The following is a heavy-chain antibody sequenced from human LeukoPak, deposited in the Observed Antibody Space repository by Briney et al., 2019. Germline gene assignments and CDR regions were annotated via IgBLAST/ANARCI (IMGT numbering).Heavy chain of an antibody. D-gene: IGHD3-10*01. CDR3: ARAGTRMGQGYYYYMDV. J-gene: IGHJ6*03. CDR1: GFTVSSNY. Sequence: GGSLRLSCAASGFTVSSNYMSWVRQAPGKGLEWVSVIYSGGSTYYADSVKGRFTTSRDNSKNTLYLQMNSLRAEDTAVYYCARAGTRMGQGYYYYMDVWGKGTTVTVSS. V-gene: IGHV3-66*01. CDR2: IYSGGST.